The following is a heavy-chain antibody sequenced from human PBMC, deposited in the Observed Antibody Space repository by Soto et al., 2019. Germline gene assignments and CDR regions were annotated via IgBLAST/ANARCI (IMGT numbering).Heavy chain of an antibody. CDR2: ISSRGITV. Sequence: GGSLRLSCAASGFTFSDYYMSWIRQAPGKGLEWVSYISSRGITVYYADSVKGRFTISRDNGKNSLYLQMNSLRAEDTAVFYCARSRGENGVVVWGQGTLVTVSS. CDR1: GFTFSDYY. D-gene: IGHD2-8*01. CDR3: ARSRGENGVVV. V-gene: IGHV3-11*01. J-gene: IGHJ4*02.